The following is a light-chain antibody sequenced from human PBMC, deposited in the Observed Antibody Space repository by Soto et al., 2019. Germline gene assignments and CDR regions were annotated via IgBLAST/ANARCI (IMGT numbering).Light chain of an antibody. CDR3: QQYESYPLT. CDR1: QSISDW. J-gene: IGKJ2*01. CDR2: KAP. V-gene: IGKV1-5*03. Sequence: DIQMTQSPSTLSASVGDRVTITCRASQSISDWLAWYQQKPGKAPKFLIYKAPTLESGVPSRFSGSGSGTEFTLTISSLQPDDFATYYCQQYESYPLTFGQGTKLEIK.